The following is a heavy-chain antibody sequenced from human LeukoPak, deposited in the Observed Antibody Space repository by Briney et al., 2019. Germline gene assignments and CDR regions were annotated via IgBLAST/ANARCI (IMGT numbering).Heavy chain of an antibody. Sequence: PGRSLRLSCAASGFTFSNYGMQWVGQGIGKGLEWVAVISNDGRNKYYADSGKGRFTISRDNSQNTLFLQMNSLTAEDTAVYYCAKAGGILATPFDPWGQGTLVTVSS. J-gene: IGHJ5*02. CDR2: ISNDGRNK. D-gene: IGHD6-13*01. V-gene: IGHV3-30*18. CDR3: AKAGGILATPFDP. CDR1: GFTFSNYG.